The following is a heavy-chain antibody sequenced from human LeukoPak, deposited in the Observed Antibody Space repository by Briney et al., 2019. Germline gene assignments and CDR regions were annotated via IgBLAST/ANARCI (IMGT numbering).Heavy chain of an antibody. J-gene: IGHJ4*02. D-gene: IGHD5-18*01. CDR1: GFTFDDYA. CDR3: ARIKYSYGPYYFDY. CDR2: ISWDGGST. Sequence: PGGSLRLSCAASGFTFDDYAMHWVRQAPGKGLEWVSLISWDGGSTYYADSVKGRFTISRDNSKNSLYLQMNSLRAEDTALYYCARIKYSYGPYYFDYWGQGTLVTVSS. V-gene: IGHV3-43D*03.